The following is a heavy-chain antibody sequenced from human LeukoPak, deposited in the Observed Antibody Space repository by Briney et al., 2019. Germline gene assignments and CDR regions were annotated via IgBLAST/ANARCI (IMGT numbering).Heavy chain of an antibody. V-gene: IGHV1-2*02. D-gene: IGHD3-16*01. J-gene: IGHJ2*01. CDR2: INPNSGGT. Sequence: ASVKVSCTASGYTFTDYYVYWVRQAPGQGLEWMGWINPNSGGTNYAQKFQGRVTMTRDTSIGTAYMELSRLKSDDTAMYYCARVPGGYWYLDLWGRGTLVTVSS. CDR3: ARVPGGYWYLDL. CDR1: GYTFTDYY.